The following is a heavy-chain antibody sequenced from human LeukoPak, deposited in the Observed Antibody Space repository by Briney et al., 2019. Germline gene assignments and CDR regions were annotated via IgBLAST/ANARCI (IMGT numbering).Heavy chain of an antibody. CDR3: ARDRYGILTGYYMLDY. J-gene: IGHJ4*02. CDR1: GGSISSYY. Sequence: PSETLSLTCTVSGGSISSYYWSWIRQPPGKGLEWIGYIYYSGSTNYNPSLKSRVTISVDTSKNQFSLKLSSVTAADTAVYYCARDRYGILTGYYMLDYWGQGTLVTVSS. D-gene: IGHD3-9*01. V-gene: IGHV4-59*01. CDR2: IYYSGST.